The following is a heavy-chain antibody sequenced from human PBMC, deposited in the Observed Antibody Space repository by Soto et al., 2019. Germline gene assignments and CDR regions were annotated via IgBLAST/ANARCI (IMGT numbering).Heavy chain of an antibody. CDR2: IWYDGSNK. J-gene: IGHJ3*02. D-gene: IGHD3-3*01. CDR1: GFTFSSYG. V-gene: IGHV3-33*01. CDR3: ARGGSGYYHDAFDI. Sequence: GSLRLSCAASGFTFSSYGMHWVRQAPGKGLEWVAVIWYDGSNKYYADSVKGRFTISRDNSKNTLYLQMNSLRAEDTAVYYCARGGSGYYHDAFDIWGQGTMVTVSS.